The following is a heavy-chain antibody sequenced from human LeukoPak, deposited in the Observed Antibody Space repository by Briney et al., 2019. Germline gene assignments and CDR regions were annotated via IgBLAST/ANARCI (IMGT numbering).Heavy chain of an antibody. CDR2: IYTSGST. CDR1: RGSISSGSYY. CDR3: AAPADMTTEALDY. J-gene: IGHJ4*02. D-gene: IGHD4-11*01. Sequence: PSQTLSLTCTVSRGSISSGSYYWNWIRQPAGKGLEWIGRIYTSGSTYYNPSLKSRVTISVDTSKNQFSLKLSSVTAADTAVYYCAAPADMTTEALDYWGQGTLVPVSS. V-gene: IGHV4-61*02.